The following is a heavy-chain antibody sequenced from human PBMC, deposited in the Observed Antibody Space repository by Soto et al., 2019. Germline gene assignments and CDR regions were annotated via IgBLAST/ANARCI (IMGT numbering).Heavy chain of an antibody. CDR2: INHSGST. V-gene: IGHV4-34*01. CDR3: ARKRGYYDSSGLLGY. CDR1: GGSFSGYY. J-gene: IGHJ4*02. D-gene: IGHD3-22*01. Sequence: QVQLQQWGAGLLKPSETLSLTCAVYGGSFSGYYWSWIRQPPGKGLEWIGEINHSGSTNYNPSLKSRVTISVDTSKNPFSLKLSSVTAADTAVYYCARKRGYYDSSGLLGYWGQGTLVTVSS.